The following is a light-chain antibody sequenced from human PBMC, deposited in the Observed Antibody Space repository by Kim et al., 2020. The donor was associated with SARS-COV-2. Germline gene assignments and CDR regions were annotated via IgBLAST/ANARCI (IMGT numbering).Light chain of an antibody. CDR2: SAS. CDR3: QQPTSFPLT. V-gene: IGKV1-12*01. J-gene: IGKJ4*01. Sequence: ASVGDRVSITCRARHDISTFLAWYQRRPGRAPKRLCYSASNLESGVPSRFTGSGSGTEFTLTISSLQPEDIATYNCQQPTSFPLTFGGGTKMDIK. CDR1: HDISTF.